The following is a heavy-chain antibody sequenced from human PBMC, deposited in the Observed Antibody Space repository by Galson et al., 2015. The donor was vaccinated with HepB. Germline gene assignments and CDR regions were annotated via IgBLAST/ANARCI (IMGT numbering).Heavy chain of an antibody. J-gene: IGHJ5*02. CDR2: IYSSGTT. Sequence: QVQLQESGPGLLKPSQTLSVTCSVSSGSIASGSYYWNWIRQPAGKGLEWIGRIYSSGTTNYNLSLKSRVTMSVDTSKNQFSLNLTSVTAADTAVYYCARGRHQLWFDPWGQGTLVIVSS. V-gene: IGHV4-61*02. CDR3: ARGRHQLWFDP. D-gene: IGHD1-1*01. CDR1: SGSIASGSYY.